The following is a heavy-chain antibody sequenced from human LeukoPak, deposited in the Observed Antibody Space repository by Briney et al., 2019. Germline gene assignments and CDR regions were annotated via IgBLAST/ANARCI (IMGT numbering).Heavy chain of an antibody. V-gene: IGHV3-23*01. CDR2: TSGDGGAT. CDR1: GFTFSSYA. J-gene: IGHJ4*02. D-gene: IGHD3-22*01. CDR3: AKDRPNYYGSNGHYYRRDGDY. Sequence: QSGGSLRLSCAASGFTFSSYAMSWVRQSTGKLLQWVSSTSGDGGATYYANSVKGRFTISRDNSRNTLYLQMNSLRAEDTAVYYCAKDRPNYYGSNGHYYRRDGDYWGQGTLVTVSS.